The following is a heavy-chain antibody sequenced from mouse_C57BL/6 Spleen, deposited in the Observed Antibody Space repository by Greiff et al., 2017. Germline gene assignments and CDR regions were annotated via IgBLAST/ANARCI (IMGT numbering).Heavy chain of an antibody. CDR2: IDPSDSYT. CDR3: ARRIITGAMDY. CDR1: GYTFTSYW. Sequence: QVQLQQPGAELVKPGASVKLSCKASGYTFTSYWMQWVKQRPGQGLEWIGEIDPSDSYTNYNQKFKGKATLTVDTSSSTAYMQLSSLTSEDSAVYDCARRIITGAMDYWGQGTSVTVSS. J-gene: IGHJ4*01. V-gene: IGHV1-50*01. D-gene: IGHD1-1*01.